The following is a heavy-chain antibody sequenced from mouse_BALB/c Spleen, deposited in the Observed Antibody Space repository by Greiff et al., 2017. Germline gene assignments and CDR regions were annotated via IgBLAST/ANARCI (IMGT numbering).Heavy chain of an antibody. V-gene: IGHV3-6*02. CDR3: ARDTPFAY. J-gene: IGHJ3*01. CDR1: GYSITSGYY. Sequence: EVQLQESGPGLVKPSQSLSLTCSVTGYSITSGYYWNWIRQFPGNKLEWMGYISYDGSNNYNPSLKNRISITRDTSKNQFFLKLNSVTTEDTATYYCARDTPFAYRGQGILVTVSA. CDR2: ISYDGSN.